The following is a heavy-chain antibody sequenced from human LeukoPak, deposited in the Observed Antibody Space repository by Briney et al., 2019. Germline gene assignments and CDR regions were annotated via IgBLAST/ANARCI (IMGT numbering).Heavy chain of an antibody. Sequence: GALRLSCAASGFTFSSHWMHWVRQAPGKGLVWVSRINSDGSSISYADSVKGRFTISRDNAKNSLYLQMNSLRAEDTAVYYCARPTDGSGGNLNFDYWGQGTLVTVSS. J-gene: IGHJ4*02. CDR3: ARPTDGSGGNLNFDY. D-gene: IGHD4-23*01. CDR2: INSDGSSI. V-gene: IGHV3-74*01. CDR1: GFTFSSHW.